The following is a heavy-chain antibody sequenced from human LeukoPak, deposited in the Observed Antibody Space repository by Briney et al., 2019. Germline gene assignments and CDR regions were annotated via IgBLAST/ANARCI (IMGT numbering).Heavy chain of an antibody. D-gene: IGHD6-19*01. CDR1: GFTFTSYG. J-gene: IGHJ5*02. CDR3: ARDWGRGTSGSGWYNWFDP. CDR2: IRHDGSNE. Sequence: GGSLRLSCAASGFTFTSYGMHWVRQAPGKGLEWVALIRHDGSNEYYADSVKGRFTTSRDNSKSTVYLQMNSLRLEDTAIYYCARDWGRGTSGSGWYNWFDPWGQGTLVTVPS. V-gene: IGHV3-30*02.